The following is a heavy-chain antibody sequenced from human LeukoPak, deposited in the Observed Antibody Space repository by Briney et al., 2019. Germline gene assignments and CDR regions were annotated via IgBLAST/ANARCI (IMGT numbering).Heavy chain of an antibody. Sequence: SETLSLTCTVSGGSISSSSYYWGWIRQPPGKGLEWIGSIYYSGSTYYNPSLKSRVTISVDTSKYQFSLKLSSVTAADTAVYYCARHALIVVVPAAPFDPWGQGTLVTVSS. J-gene: IGHJ5*02. V-gene: IGHV4-39*01. CDR3: ARHALIVVVPAAPFDP. CDR1: GGSISSSSYY. D-gene: IGHD2-2*01. CDR2: IYYSGST.